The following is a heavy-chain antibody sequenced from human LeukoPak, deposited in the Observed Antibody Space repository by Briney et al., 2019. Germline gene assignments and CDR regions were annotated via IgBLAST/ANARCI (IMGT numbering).Heavy chain of an antibody. J-gene: IGHJ4*02. V-gene: IGHV3-7*03. D-gene: IGHD3-10*01. CDR3: AKVVWFGESPWDY. Sequence: GGSLRLSCAASGFTFSSYWMSWVRQAPGKGLEWVANIKQDGSEKYYVDSVKGRFTISRDNAKNSLYLQMNSLRAEDTAVYYCAKVVWFGESPWDYWGQGTLVTVSS. CDR2: IKQDGSEK. CDR1: GFTFSSYW.